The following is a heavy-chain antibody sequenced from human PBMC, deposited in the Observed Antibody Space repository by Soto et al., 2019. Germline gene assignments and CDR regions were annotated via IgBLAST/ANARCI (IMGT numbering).Heavy chain of an antibody. J-gene: IGHJ6*03. V-gene: IGHV3-21*01. CDR1: GFTFSSYS. CDR3: ARNARLQSMVSYYYYYYYMDV. D-gene: IGHD6-25*01. CDR2: ISSSSSYI. Sequence: GGSLRLSCAASGFTFSSYSMNWVRQAPGKGLEWVSSISSSSSYIYYADSVKGRFTISRDNAKNSLYLQMNSLRAEDTAVYYCARNARLQSMVSYYYYYYYMDVWGKGTTVTVSS.